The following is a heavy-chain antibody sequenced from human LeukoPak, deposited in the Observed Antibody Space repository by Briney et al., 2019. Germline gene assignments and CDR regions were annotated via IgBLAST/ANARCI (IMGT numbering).Heavy chain of an antibody. CDR3: ARMARGWFGELLLTNFDY. J-gene: IGHJ4*02. CDR1: GFTFSSYA. V-gene: IGHV3-30*04. CDR2: ISYDGSNK. D-gene: IGHD3-10*01. Sequence: GRSLRLSCAASGFTFSSYAMHWVRQAPGKGLEWVAVISYDGSNKYYADSVKGRFTISRDNAKNSLYLQMNSLRAEDTAVYYCARMARGWFGELLLTNFDYWGQGTLVTVSS.